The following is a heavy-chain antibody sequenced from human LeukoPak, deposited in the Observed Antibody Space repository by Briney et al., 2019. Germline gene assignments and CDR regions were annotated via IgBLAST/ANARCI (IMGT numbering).Heavy chain of an antibody. CDR3: AREGYSYGGLDAFDI. Sequence: GGSLRLSCAASGFTFSSYSMNWVRQAPGKGLEWVSSISSSSSYIYYADSVKGRFTISRDNAKNSLYLQMNSLRAEDTAVYYCAREGYSYGGLDAFDIWGQGTMVTVSS. D-gene: IGHD5-18*01. CDR2: ISSSSSYI. CDR1: GFTFSSYS. J-gene: IGHJ3*02. V-gene: IGHV3-21*01.